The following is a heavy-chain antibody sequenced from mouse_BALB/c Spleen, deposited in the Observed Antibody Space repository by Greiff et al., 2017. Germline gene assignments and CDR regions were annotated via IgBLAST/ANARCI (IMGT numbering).Heavy chain of an antibody. J-gene: IGHJ2*01. Sequence: VQLKESGAELVKPGASVKLSCTASGFNIKDTYMHWVKQRPEQGLEWIGRIDPANGNTKYDPKFQGKATITADTSSNTAYLQLSSLTSEDTAVYYCARGLGPGLDYWGQGTTLTVSS. V-gene: IGHV14-3*02. D-gene: IGHD4-1*01. CDR3: ARGLGPGLDY. CDR1: GFNIKDTY. CDR2: IDPANGNT.